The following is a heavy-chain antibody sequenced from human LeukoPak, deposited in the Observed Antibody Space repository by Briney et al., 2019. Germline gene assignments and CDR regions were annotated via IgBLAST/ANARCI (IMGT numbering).Heavy chain of an antibody. D-gene: IGHD4/OR15-4a*01. V-gene: IGHV4-59*01. CDR2: IYYSGST. Sequence: PSETLSLTCTVSGGSISSYYWSWIRQPPGKGLEWIGYIYYSGSTNYNPSLKSRVTISVDTSKNQFSLKLSSVTAADTAVYYCARFDYGSYFDYWGQGTLVTVSS. CDR1: GGSISSYY. CDR3: ARFDYGSYFDY. J-gene: IGHJ4*02.